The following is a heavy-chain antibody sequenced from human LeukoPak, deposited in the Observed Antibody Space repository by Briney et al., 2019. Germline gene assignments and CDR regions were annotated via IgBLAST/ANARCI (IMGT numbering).Heavy chain of an antibody. Sequence: GGSLRLSCAASGFTFSSYGMHWVRQAPGKGLEWVAVISYDGSNKYYADSVKGRFTISRDNSKNTLYLQMNSLKTEDTAVYYCTTDDYYDSSDYFVYWGQGTLVTVSS. CDR1: GFTFSSYG. CDR2: ISYDGSNK. D-gene: IGHD3-22*01. J-gene: IGHJ4*02. V-gene: IGHV3-30*03. CDR3: TTDDYYDSSDYFVY.